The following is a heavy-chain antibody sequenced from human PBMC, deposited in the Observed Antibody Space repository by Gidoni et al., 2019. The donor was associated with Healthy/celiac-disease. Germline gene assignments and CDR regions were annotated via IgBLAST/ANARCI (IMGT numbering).Heavy chain of an antibody. J-gene: IGHJ4*02. Sequence: EVQLVESGGGLVKPGGSLRLSCAASGFPFSSYSMNWVRQAPGKGLEWVSSISSSSSYIYYADSVKGRFTISRDNAKNSLYLQMNSLRAEDTAVYYCAGSYYDSSGYYSDYWGQGTLVTVSS. D-gene: IGHD3-22*01. CDR1: GFPFSSYS. CDR3: AGSYYDSSGYYSDY. V-gene: IGHV3-21*01. CDR2: ISSSSSYI.